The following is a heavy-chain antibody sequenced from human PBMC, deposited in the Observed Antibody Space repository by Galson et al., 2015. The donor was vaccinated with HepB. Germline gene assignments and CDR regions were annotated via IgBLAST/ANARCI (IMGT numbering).Heavy chain of an antibody. CDR2: ISSYSGNT. CDR1: GYNFITYG. J-gene: IGHJ1*01. V-gene: IGHV1-18*04. D-gene: IGHD3-3*01. CDR3: ARGGRFAMTEGHLDH. Sequence: VKVSCKASGYNFITYGISWVRQAPGQGLEWLGWISSYSGNTNYAQKFQGRVTMTPETSTNTAYMELRSLRSDDTAVYYCARGGRFAMTEGHLDHWGQGTLVTVSS.